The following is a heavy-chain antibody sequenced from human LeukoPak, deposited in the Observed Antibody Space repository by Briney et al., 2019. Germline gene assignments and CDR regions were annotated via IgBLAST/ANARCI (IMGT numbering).Heavy chain of an antibody. J-gene: IGHJ6*02. D-gene: IGHD4-17*01. V-gene: IGHV3-74*01. CDR1: GFTFSRYW. CDR3: AREDYAYYYYGMDV. CDR2: INSDGSST. Sequence: SGGSLRLSCAASGFTFSRYWMHWVRQAPGKGLVWVSRINSDGSSTSYADSVKGRFTISRDNAKNTLYLQMNSLRAEDTAVYYCAREDYAYYYYGMDVWGQGTTVTVSS.